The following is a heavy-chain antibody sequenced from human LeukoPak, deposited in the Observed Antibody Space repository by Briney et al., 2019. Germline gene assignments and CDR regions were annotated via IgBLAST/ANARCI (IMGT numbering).Heavy chain of an antibody. CDR1: GYTFTSYG. CDR3: ARDQGYYDSSGYLTYWFDP. CDR2: ISAYNGNT. J-gene: IGHJ5*02. D-gene: IGHD3-22*01. Sequence: VASVKVSCKASGYTFTSYGISWVRQAPGQGLEWTGWISAYNGNTNYAQKLQGRVTMTTDTSTSTAYMELRSLRSDDTAVYYCARDQGYYDSSGYLTYWFDPWGQGTLVTVSS. V-gene: IGHV1-18*01.